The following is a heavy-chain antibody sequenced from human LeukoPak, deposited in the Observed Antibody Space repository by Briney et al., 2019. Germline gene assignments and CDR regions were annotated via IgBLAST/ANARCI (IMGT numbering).Heavy chain of an antibody. J-gene: IGHJ4*02. D-gene: IGHD4-17*01. V-gene: IGHV3-11*04. CDR1: GYTFRDYY. CDR2: ISSRGNLI. CDR3: VKVYPTVTTSSVLGS. Sequence: GGSLRLSCAASGYTFRDYYMSWIRQAPGKGLEWVSYISSRGNLIYYADSVKGRFTVSRDNSKNTVFLQINSLRTDDSAVYWCVKVYPTVTTSSVLGSWGQGTLVTVSS.